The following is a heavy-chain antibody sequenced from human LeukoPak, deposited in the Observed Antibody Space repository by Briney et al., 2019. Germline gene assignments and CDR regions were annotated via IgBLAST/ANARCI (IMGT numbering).Heavy chain of an antibody. J-gene: IGHJ4*02. D-gene: IGHD5-18*01. CDR3: ARDSSRYSYGDRFDY. Sequence: SVKVSCKASGGTFSCYAISWVRQAPGQGLEWMGRIIPILGIANYAQKFQGRVTITADKSTSTAYMELSSLRSEDTAVYYCARDSSRYSYGDRFDYWGQGTLVTVSS. V-gene: IGHV1-69*04. CDR1: GGTFSCYA. CDR2: IIPILGIA.